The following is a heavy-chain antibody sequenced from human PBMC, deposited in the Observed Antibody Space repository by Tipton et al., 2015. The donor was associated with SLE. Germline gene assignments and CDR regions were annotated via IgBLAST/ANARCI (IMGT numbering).Heavy chain of an antibody. D-gene: IGHD1-26*01. Sequence: TLSLTCTVSGGSISSYYWSWIRQPPGKGLEWIGYIYYSGSANYNPSLKSRVTISIDTSKNQFSLKVNSVTAADTAVYYCARENSGNFLPPNYFDYWGQGALVTVSS. CDR3: ARENSGNFLPPNYFDY. CDR1: GGSISSYY. CDR2: IYYSGSA. J-gene: IGHJ4*02. V-gene: IGHV4-59*01.